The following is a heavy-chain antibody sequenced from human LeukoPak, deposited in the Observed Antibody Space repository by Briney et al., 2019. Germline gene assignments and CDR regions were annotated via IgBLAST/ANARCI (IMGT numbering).Heavy chain of an antibody. CDR3: ARGAEFWSGYYKDRLDS. Sequence: GASVKVSCKASGYTFTSYYMHWVRQAPGQGLEWMGWITPNSGGTNYAQKFQGRVTLTRDTSINTAYMELSRLTSDDTAVYYCARGAEFWSGYYKDRLDSWGQGTLVTVSS. V-gene: IGHV1-2*02. CDR1: GYTFTSYY. J-gene: IGHJ5*01. D-gene: IGHD3-3*01. CDR2: ITPNSGGT.